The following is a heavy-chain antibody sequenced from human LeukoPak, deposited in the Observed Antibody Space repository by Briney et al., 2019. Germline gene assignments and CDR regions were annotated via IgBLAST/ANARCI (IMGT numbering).Heavy chain of an antibody. D-gene: IGHD6-25*01. V-gene: IGHV3-48*01. CDR1: GFTLSDAW. CDR3: ARGAKADFDY. Sequence: GGSRRLSCAASGFTLSDAWMSWVRQAPGKGLEWVSYISSSSRTIYYADSVKGRFTISRDNAKNSLYLQMNSLRAEDTAVYYCARGAKADFDYWGQGTLVTVSS. CDR2: ISSSSRTI. J-gene: IGHJ4*02.